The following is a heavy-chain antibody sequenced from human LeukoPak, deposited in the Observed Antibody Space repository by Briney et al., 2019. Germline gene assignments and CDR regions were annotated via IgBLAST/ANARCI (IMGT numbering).Heavy chain of an antibody. CDR3: ARGQARLSWFDP. CDR1: GYSISSGYY. V-gene: IGHV4-38-2*02. J-gene: IGHJ5*02. CDR2: IYHSGST. Sequence: SETLSLTCTVSGYSISSGYYWGWIRQPPGKGLEWIGTIYHSGSTYYKPSLKSRVTISVDTSKNQFSLKLSSVTAADTAVYYCARGQARLSWFDPWGQGTLVTVSP. D-gene: IGHD6-19*01.